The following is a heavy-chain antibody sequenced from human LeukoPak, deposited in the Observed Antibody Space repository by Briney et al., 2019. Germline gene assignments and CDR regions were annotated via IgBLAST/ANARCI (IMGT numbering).Heavy chain of an antibody. V-gene: IGHV4-59*12. CDR2: IHHTGDT. CDR3: ARWSDSYRAFDY. Sequence: SETLSLTCTVSGASITSYSWNWIRQPPGKGLEWIAYIHHTGDTKSNPPLRSRVIKSVDTSKNQFSLKVLSVTAADTAVYYCARWSDSYRAFDYWGQGILVTVSA. CDR1: GASITSYS. J-gene: IGHJ4*02. D-gene: IGHD4-23*01.